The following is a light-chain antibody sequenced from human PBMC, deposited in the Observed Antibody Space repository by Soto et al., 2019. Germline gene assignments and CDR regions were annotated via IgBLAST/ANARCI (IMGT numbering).Light chain of an antibody. Sequence: EIVLTQSPATLSLSPGERATLSCRATQSVSSYLAWYQQKPGQAPRLLIYDASNRATGVPARFSGSGSGTDFTLTINSLEPEDFAVYYCQQHSNWPLTFGQGTRLEIK. V-gene: IGKV3-11*01. CDR3: QQHSNWPLT. J-gene: IGKJ5*01. CDR2: DAS. CDR1: QSVSSY.